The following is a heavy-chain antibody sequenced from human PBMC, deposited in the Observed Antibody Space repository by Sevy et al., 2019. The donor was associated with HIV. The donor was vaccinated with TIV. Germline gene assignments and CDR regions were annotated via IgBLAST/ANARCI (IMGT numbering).Heavy chain of an antibody. CDR2: IYYSGST. CDR1: GGSISSYY. D-gene: IGHD2-2*01. V-gene: IGHV4-59*01. J-gene: IGHJ4*02. CDR3: ARASCSSTSCSFSFDY. Sequence: SETLSLTCTVSGGSISSYYWSWIRQPPGKGLEWIGYIYYSGSTNYNPSLKSRVTISVDTSKNQFSLKLGSVTAADTAVYYCARASCSSTSCSFSFDYWGQGTLVTVSS.